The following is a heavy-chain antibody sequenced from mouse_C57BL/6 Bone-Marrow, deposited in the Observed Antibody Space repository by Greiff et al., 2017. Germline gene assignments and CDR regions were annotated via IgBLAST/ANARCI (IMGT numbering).Heavy chain of an antibody. J-gene: IGHJ2*01. CDR3: ARGVYDGYPFDY. D-gene: IGHD2-3*01. Sequence: ESGPGLVKPSQSLSLTCSVTGYSITSGYYWNWIRQFPGNKLEWMGYISYDGSNNYNPSLKNRISITRDTSKNQFFLKLNSVTTEDTATYYCARGVYDGYPFDYWGQGTTLTVSS. V-gene: IGHV3-6*01. CDR2: ISYDGSN. CDR1: GYSITSGYY.